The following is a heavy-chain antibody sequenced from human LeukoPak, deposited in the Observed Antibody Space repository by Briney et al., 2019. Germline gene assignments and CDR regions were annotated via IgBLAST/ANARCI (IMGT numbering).Heavy chain of an antibody. V-gene: IGHV3-33*01. D-gene: IGHD3-16*01. J-gene: IGHJ3*02. CDR3: ARDEVRLGESNDAFDI. Sequence: GRSLRLSCAASGFTFISYGMHWVRQAPGKGLEWVAVIWYDGSNKYYADSVKGRFTISRDNSKNTLYLQMNSLRAEDTAVYYCARDEVRLGESNDAFDIWGQGTMVTVSS. CDR2: IWYDGSNK. CDR1: GFTFISYG.